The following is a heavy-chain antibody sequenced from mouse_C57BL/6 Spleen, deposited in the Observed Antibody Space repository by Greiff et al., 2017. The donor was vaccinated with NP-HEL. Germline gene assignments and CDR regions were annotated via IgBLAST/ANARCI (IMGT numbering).Heavy chain of an antibody. J-gene: IGHJ2*01. CDR3: ARGAAQANYFDY. V-gene: IGHV3-6*01. CDR1: GYSITSGYY. CDR2: ISYDGSN. D-gene: IGHD3-2*02. Sequence: VQLVESGPGLVKPSQSLSLTCSVTGYSITSGYYWNWIRQFPGNKLEWMGYISYDGSNNYNPSLKNRISITRDTSKNQFFLKLNSVTTEDTATYYCARGAAQANYFDYWGQGTTLTVSS.